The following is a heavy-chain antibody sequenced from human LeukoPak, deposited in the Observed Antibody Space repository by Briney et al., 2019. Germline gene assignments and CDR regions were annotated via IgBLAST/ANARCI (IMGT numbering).Heavy chain of an antibody. Sequence: PSETLSLTCAVYGGSFSDYYWSWIRQPPGKGREWIGEINHRGSTNYNPSLKSRVTILVETPKNHFSLKLSSVTAADTAVYYCARRVRGVNDAFDIWGQGTMVTVSS. CDR3: ARRVRGVNDAFDI. J-gene: IGHJ3*02. V-gene: IGHV4-34*01. D-gene: IGHD3-10*01. CDR1: GGSFSDYY. CDR2: INHRGST.